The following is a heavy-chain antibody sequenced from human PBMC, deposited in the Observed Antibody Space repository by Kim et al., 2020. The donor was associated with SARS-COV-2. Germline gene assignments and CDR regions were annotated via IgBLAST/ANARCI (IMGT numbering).Heavy chain of an antibody. CDR2: IYYSGST. V-gene: IGHV4-39*07. J-gene: IGHJ4*02. CDR3: ARALGGNSGVY. Sequence: SETLSLTCTVSGGSISSSSYYWGWIRQPPGKGLEWIGSIYYSGSTYYNPSLKSRVTISVDTSKNQFSLKLSSVTAADTAVYYCARALGGNSGVYWGQGTLVTVSS. D-gene: IGHD2-21*02. CDR1: GGSISSSSYY.